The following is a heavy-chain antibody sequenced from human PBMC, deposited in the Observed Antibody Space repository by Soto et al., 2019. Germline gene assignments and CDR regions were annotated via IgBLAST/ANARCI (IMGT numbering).Heavy chain of an antibody. CDR1: GGTFSSYA. D-gene: IGHD2-8*01. CDR3: ARRIVLMVYAIPMAHYYGMDF. CDR2: IIPIFGTA. Sequence: SVKVSCKASGGTFSSYAISWVRQAPGQGLEWMGGIIPIFGTANYAQKFQGRVTITADESTSTAYMELSSLRSEDTAVYYCARRIVLMVYAIPMAHYYGMDFWGQGTTVTVAS. V-gene: IGHV1-69*13. J-gene: IGHJ6*02.